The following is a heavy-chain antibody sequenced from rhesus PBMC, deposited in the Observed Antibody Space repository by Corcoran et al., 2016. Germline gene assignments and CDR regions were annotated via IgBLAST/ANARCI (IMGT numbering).Heavy chain of an antibody. CDR2: INGGSGST. CDR1: GASISSTY. CDR3: ARGSGNYGLDS. J-gene: IGHJ6*01. V-gene: IGHV4-147*01. D-gene: IGHD2-21*01. Sequence: QVQLQESGPGPVKPSETLPLTCAVSGASISSTYWSWIRQPPGKGLEWIGYINGGSGSTSYKPSLKSRVTFSRDTSKNQFALTLSSVTAADTAAYYCARGSGNYGLDSWGQGVVVTVSS.